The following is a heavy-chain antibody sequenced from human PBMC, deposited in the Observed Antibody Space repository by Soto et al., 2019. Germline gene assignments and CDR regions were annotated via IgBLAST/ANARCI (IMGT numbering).Heavy chain of an antibody. CDR1: GDSINSDNYY. D-gene: IGHD3-9*01. CDR2: IYYRGNT. Sequence: QLQLQESGPGLVKPSETLSLTCSVSGDSINSDNYYWGWIRQPPGKGLEWIGSIYYRGNTYYNPSLKTRVTISLDKSKSQFSLKLNSVTAADSAVYFCARLEGLATISYYFDYWGHGTLVTVSS. CDR3: ARLEGLATISYYFDY. J-gene: IGHJ4*01. V-gene: IGHV4-39*01.